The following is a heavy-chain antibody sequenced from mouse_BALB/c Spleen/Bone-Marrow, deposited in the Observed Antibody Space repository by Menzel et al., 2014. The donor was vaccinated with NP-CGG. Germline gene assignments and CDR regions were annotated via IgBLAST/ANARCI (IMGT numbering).Heavy chain of an antibody. CDR2: IDPANGNT. CDR3: ASYYYGSYGFAY. J-gene: IGHJ3*01. D-gene: IGHD1-1*01. CDR1: GFNIKDTY. V-gene: IGHV14-3*02. Sequence: VQLQQSGAELVKPGASVKLSCTASGFNIKDTYMHWVKQRPEQGLERIGRIDPANGNTKYDPKFQGKATITADTSSNTAYLQLSSLTSEDTAVYYCASYYYGSYGFAYWGQGTLVTVSA.